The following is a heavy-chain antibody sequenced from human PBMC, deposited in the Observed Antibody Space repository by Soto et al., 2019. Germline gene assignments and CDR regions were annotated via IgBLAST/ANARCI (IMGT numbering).Heavy chain of an antibody. CDR2: INAGNGNT. CDR1: GYTFTSYA. CDR3: ARGLGLYYFDY. J-gene: IGHJ4*02. D-gene: IGHD1-26*01. Sequence: ASVKVSCKASGYTFTSYAMHXVRQAPGQRLEWMGWINAGNGNTKYSQKFQGRVTITRDTSASTAYMELSSLRSEDTAVYYCARGLGLYYFDYWGQGTLVTVSS. V-gene: IGHV1-3*01.